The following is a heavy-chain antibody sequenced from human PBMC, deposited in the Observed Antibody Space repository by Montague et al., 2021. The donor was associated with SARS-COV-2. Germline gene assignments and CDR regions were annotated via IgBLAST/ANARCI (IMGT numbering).Heavy chain of an antibody. CDR1: GDSVSTNSGT. D-gene: IGHD2-15*01. CDR3: ARAERGSCGDGNCYQYFFNY. V-gene: IGHV6-1*01. Sequence: CAISGDSVSTNSGTWNWVRLSPPRGLEWLGRTYYRSEWYSGYSVSVKSRISINPDTSKNQFSLQLNSVTPEDTAVYYCARAERGSCGDGNCYQYFFNYWGQGTLVTVSS. CDR2: TYYRSEWYS. J-gene: IGHJ4*02.